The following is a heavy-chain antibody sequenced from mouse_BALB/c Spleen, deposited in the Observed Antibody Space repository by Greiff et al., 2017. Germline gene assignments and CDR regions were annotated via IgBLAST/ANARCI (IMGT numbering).Heavy chain of an antibody. CDR1: GYTFTDYN. D-gene: IGHD2-4*01. V-gene: IGHV1S29*02. Sequence: EVQLQQSGPELVKPGASVKISCKASGYTFTDYNMHWVKQSHGKSLEWIGYIYPYNGGTGYNQKFKSKATLTVDNSSSTAYMELRSLTSEDSAVYYCAREDYYDHYYAMDYWGQGTSVTVSS. CDR3: AREDYYDHYYAMDY. CDR2: IYPYNGGT. J-gene: IGHJ4*01.